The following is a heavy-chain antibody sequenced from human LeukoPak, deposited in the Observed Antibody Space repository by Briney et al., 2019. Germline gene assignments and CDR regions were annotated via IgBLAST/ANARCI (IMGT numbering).Heavy chain of an antibody. V-gene: IGHV3-23*03. J-gene: IGHJ4*02. CDR1: GFTFGDYA. CDR3: AKTPLRYYDSSGWYFGY. Sequence: SGGSLRLSCTASGFTFGDYAMSWFRQAPGKGLEWVSLIYSGGSTYYADSVKGRFTISRDNSKNTLYLQMNSLRAEDTAVYYCAKTPLRYYDSSGWYFGYWGQGTLVTVSS. CDR2: IYSGGST. D-gene: IGHD3-22*01.